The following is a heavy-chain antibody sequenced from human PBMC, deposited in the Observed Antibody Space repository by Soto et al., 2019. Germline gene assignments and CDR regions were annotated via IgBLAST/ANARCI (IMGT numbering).Heavy chain of an antibody. CDR1: GGSITYYS. CDR2: IYHSGST. D-gene: IGHD2-2*01. J-gene: IGHJ4*02. Sequence: ASETLSLTCTVSGGSITYYSWAWIRQPPGKGLEWIGRIYHSGSTYYNPSLKSRVTISVDTSKNQFSLKLSSVTAADTAVYYCAKYVSTSGHFDYWGPGTLVTVSS. V-gene: IGHV4-59*05. CDR3: AKYVSTSGHFDY.